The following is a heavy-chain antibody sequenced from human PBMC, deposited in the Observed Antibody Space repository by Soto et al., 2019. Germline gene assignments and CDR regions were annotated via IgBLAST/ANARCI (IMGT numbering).Heavy chain of an antibody. CDR3: AREGFCSSGSCALYSHDFFGMDV. D-gene: IGHD2-15*01. Sequence: GASVKVSCKASGYTFTRYGISWVRQAPGQGLERMGWISAYNDNTKYGQKFQGRVTMTTDTSTSTAYMELRSLTSDDTAMYYCAREGFCSSGSCALYSHDFFGMDVWGQGTTVTVSS. J-gene: IGHJ6*02. V-gene: IGHV1-18*01. CDR1: GYTFTRYG. CDR2: ISAYNDNT.